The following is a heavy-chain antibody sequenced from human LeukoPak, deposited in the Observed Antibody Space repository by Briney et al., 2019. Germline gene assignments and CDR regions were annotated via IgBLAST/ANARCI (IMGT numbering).Heavy chain of an antibody. Sequence: GASVKVSCKASGGTFSSYAIGWVRQMPGKGLEWMGIIYCGDSDTRYSPSFQGQVTMSADKSISTAYLQWSSLKASDTAVYFCARLLGQYCSGGSCYPNWFDSWGQGTLVTVSS. V-gene: IGHV5-51*01. J-gene: IGHJ5*01. CDR1: GGTFSSYA. CDR3: ARLLGQYCSGGSCYPNWFDS. CDR2: IYCGDSDT. D-gene: IGHD2-15*01.